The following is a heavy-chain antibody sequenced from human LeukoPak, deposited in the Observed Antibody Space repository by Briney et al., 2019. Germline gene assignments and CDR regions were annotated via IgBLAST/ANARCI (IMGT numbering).Heavy chain of an antibody. CDR3: AGRSIAAAVDY. V-gene: IGHV4-39*01. Sequence: PSETLFLTCSVSGGSIAESSDYWGWVRQPPGKGLEWIGSVYYTGITDYNASLKSRATIFVDTSENKFSLNLTAVTAADTAVYYCAGRSIAAAVDYWGRGTLVTVS. CDR1: GGSIAESSDY. D-gene: IGHD6-13*01. CDR2: VYYTGIT. J-gene: IGHJ4*02.